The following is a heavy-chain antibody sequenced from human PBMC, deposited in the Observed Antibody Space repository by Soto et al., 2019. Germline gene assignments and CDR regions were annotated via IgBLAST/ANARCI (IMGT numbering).Heavy chain of an antibody. V-gene: IGHV3-48*02. Sequence: EVQLVESGGGLVQPGGSLRLSCAASGFTFSSYSMNWVRQAPGKGLEWVSYISSSSSTIYYADSVKGRFTISRDNAKNSMYLQMNSLRDEGTAVYYCARDSADYDFWSGSDYYYYYYGMDVWGQGTTVTVSS. CDR3: ARDSADYDFWSGSDYYYYYYGMDV. J-gene: IGHJ6*02. D-gene: IGHD3-3*01. CDR2: ISSSSSTI. CDR1: GFTFSSYS.